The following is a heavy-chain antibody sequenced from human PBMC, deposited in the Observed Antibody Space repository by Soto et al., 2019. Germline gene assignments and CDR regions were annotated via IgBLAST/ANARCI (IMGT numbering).Heavy chain of an antibody. CDR2: IYYSGST. CDR1: GGSISSGDYY. J-gene: IGHJ4*02. D-gene: IGHD3-9*01. CDR3: AREVYDILTGQLN. V-gene: IGHV4-30-4*01. Sequence: SETLSLTCTVSGGSISSGDYYWSWIRQPPGKGLEWIGYIYYSGSTYYNPSLKSRVTISVDTSKNQFSLKLSSVTAADTAVYYCAREVYDILTGQLNWGQGTLVTVS.